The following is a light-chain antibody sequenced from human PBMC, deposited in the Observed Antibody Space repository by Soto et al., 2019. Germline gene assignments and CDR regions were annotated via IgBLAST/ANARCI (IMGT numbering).Light chain of an antibody. CDR1: SNDIGGYNY. Sequence: QSALTQPASVSGSPGQSITIPCTGTSNDIGGYNYVSWYQQHPGKVPKLMIFDFTFRPSGISDRFSGAKSGNTASLTISGLKPKDEASYSGCSYGYRSPLFCGGTNQTV. J-gene: IGLJ2*01. V-gene: IGLV2-14*03. CDR2: DFT. CDR3: CSYGYRSPL.